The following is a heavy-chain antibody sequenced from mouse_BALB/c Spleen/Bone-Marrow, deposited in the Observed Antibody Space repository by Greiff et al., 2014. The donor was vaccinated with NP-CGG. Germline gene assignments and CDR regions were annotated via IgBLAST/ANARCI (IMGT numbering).Heavy chain of an antibody. CDR2: ISSGGSYT. V-gene: IGHV5-6*01. CDR3: ARQIYYDYDGYFDY. CDR1: GFTFSSYG. D-gene: IGHD2-4*01. Sequence: EVQVVESGGDLVKPGGSLKLSCAASGFTFSSYGMSWVRQTPDKRLEWVATISSGGSYTYYPDSVKGRFTISRDNAKNTLYLQMSSLKSEDTAMYYCARQIYYDYDGYFDYWGQGTTLTVSS. J-gene: IGHJ2*01.